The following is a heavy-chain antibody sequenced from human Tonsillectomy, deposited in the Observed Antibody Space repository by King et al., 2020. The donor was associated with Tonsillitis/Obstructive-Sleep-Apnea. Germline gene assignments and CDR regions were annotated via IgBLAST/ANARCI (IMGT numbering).Heavy chain of an antibody. Sequence: VQLVQSGGGLVKPGYSLTLSCAGPGFTFSNAWMNWVRQAPGKGLEWVGRIKSKTDGGATDYAAPVKGRFTISRHGSKTTLYLQMSSLKTEDTAVYYCTTSASEGATDFAYWGQGTLVTVSS. D-gene: IGHD1-26*01. CDR3: TTSASEGATDFAY. CDR2: IKSKTDGGAT. J-gene: IGHJ4*02. V-gene: IGHV3-15*07. CDR1: GFTFSNAW.